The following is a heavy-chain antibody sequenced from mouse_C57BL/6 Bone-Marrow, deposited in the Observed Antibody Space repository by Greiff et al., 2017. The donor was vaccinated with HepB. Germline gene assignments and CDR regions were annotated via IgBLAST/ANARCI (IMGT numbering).Heavy chain of an antibody. CDR3: TRSDYYGSSYGAMDY. CDR1: GYTFTSYW. J-gene: IGHJ4*01. D-gene: IGHD1-1*01. CDR2: IYPGNSDT. V-gene: IGHV1-5*01. Sequence: VQLQQSGTVLARPGASVKMSCKTSGYTFTSYWMHWVKQRPGQGLEWIGAIYPGNSDTSYNQKFKGKAKLTAVTSASTAYMELSSLTNEDSAVYYCTRSDYYGSSYGAMDYWGQGTSVTVSS.